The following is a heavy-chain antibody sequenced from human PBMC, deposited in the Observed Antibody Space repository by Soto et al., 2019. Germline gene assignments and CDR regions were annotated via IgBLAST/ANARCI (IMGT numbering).Heavy chain of an antibody. V-gene: IGHV4-39*01. CDR2: IYYSGST. CDR3: VRLDLYGMDV. J-gene: IGHJ6*02. CDR1: GGSISSSSYY. Sequence: SETLSLTCTVSGGSISSSSYYWGWIRQPPGKGLEWIGSIYYSGSTYYNPSLKSRVTISVDTSKNQFSLKLSSVTAADTAMYYCVRLDLYGMDVWGQGTTVTVSS.